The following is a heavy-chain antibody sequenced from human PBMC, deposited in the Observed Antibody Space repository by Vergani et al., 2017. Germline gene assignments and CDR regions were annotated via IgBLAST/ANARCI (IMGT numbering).Heavy chain of an antibody. Sequence: QVQLVPSGAEVKTPGASVKVSCKASGYTFTGYYMHWVRQAPGQGLEWMGWINTNSGGTNYAQKFQGRVTMTRDTSISTAYMELSRLRSDDTAVYYCARDHVVAWSSSWYGGASDYWSQGTLVTVSS. D-gene: IGHD6-13*01. CDR1: GYTFTGYY. J-gene: IGHJ4*02. V-gene: IGHV1-2*02. CDR3: ARDHVVAWSSSWYGGASDY. CDR2: INTNSGGT.